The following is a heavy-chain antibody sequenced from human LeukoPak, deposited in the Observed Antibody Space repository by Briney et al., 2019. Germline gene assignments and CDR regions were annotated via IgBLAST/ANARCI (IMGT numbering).Heavy chain of an antibody. CDR1: GYTLTELS. D-gene: IGHD3-10*01. CDR2: FDPEDGET. J-gene: IGHJ3*02. V-gene: IGHV1-24*01. CDR3: ATRFGQLYDAFDI. Sequence: GASVKVSCKVSGYTLTELSVHWVRQAPGKGLEWMGGFDPEDGETIYAQKFQGRVTMTEDTSTDTAYMELSSLRSEDTAVYYCATRFGQLYDAFDIWGQGTMVTVSS.